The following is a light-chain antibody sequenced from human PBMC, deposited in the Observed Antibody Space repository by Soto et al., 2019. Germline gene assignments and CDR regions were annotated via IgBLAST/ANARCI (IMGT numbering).Light chain of an antibody. CDR1: SSDVGGYNY. J-gene: IGLJ2*01. Sequence: QSVLSQPPSASGSPGQSVTISCTGTSSDVGGYNYVSWYQQHPGKAPKLMIYEVSKRPSGVPDRFSGSKSGNTASLTVSGLQAEDDSDYYCSSYAGSNIVVFGGGTKLTVL. V-gene: IGLV2-8*01. CDR2: EVS. CDR3: SSYAGSNIVV.